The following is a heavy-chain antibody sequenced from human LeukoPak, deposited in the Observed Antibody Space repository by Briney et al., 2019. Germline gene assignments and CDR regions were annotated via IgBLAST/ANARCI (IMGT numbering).Heavy chain of an antibody. CDR3: AREGQQLVPVPFNY. J-gene: IGHJ4*02. CDR1: GITFSNYA. Sequence: GGSLRLSCTASGITFSNYAMNWVRQTPGKGLEWLAEMSGNGASTYYADSVRGRFTISRDNSQNTLYLQIHSLTAEDTGLYYCAREGQQLVPVPFNYWGRGTLVTVSS. V-gene: IGHV3-23*01. D-gene: IGHD6-13*01. CDR2: MSGNGAST.